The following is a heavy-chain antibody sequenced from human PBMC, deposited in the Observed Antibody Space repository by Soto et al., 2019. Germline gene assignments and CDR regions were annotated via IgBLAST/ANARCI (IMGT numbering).Heavy chain of an antibody. V-gene: IGHV4-34*02. Sequence: QVALQQWGAGLLKTSQTLSLTCGVHDGSFNDYFWTWIRQSPGKGLEWIGEVHHTGTSYFNPSLKSRVTLSVYTSKSQFSLNLTSVTAADTAIYFCARRKDSSRYYYGMDVWGQGTTVVVS. CDR2: VHHTGTS. CDR3: ARRKDSSRYYYGMDV. CDR1: DGSFNDYF. J-gene: IGHJ6*02. D-gene: IGHD6-13*01.